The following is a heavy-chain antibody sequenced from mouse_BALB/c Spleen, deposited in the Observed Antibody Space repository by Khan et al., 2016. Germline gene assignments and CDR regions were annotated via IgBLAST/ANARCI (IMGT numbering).Heavy chain of an antibody. V-gene: IGHV3-8*02. J-gene: IGHJ4*01. Sequence: EVQLQESGPSLVKPSQTLSLTCSVTGDSITSGYWNWIRKFPGNKLEYMGYISYSGSTYYNPSLKSRISITRATSKNQYYLQLNSVTTGDTATYYWARRGEVRRNCYAMDYWGQGTSVTVSS. CDR1: GDSITSGY. D-gene: IGHD2-14*01. CDR2: ISYSGST. CDR3: ARRGEVRRNCYAMDY.